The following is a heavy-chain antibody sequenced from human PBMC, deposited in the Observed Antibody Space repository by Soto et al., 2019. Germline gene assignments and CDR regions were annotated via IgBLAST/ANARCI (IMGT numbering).Heavy chain of an antibody. CDR1: GFTFSSYS. CDR2: ISSSSSYI. V-gene: IGHV3-21*01. J-gene: IGHJ6*02. CDR3: ARSGGGSSSWYSMNSDYYGMDV. Sequence: VGSLRLSCAASGFTFSSYSMNWVRQAPGKGLEWVSSISSSSSYIYYADSVKGRFTISRDNAKNSLYLQMNSLRAEDTAVYYCARSGGGSSSWYSMNSDYYGMDVWGQGTTVTVSS. D-gene: IGHD6-13*01.